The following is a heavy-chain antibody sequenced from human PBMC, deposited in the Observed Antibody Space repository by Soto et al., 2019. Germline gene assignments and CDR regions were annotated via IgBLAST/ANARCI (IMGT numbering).Heavy chain of an antibody. CDR3: AKGRSYYGSGSYYNNPYYYYYGMDV. J-gene: IGHJ6*02. Sequence: GGSLRLSCAASGFTFSSYAMSWVRQAPGKXLEWVSAISGSGGSTYYADSVKGRFTISRDNSKNTLYLQMNSLRAEDTAVYYCAKGRSYYGSGSYYNNPYYYYYGMDVWGQGTTVTVSS. V-gene: IGHV3-23*01. D-gene: IGHD3-10*01. CDR2: ISGSGGST. CDR1: GFTFSSYA.